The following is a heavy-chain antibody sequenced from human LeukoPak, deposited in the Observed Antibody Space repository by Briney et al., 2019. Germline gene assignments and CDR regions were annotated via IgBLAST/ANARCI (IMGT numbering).Heavy chain of an antibody. CDR3: AKEESAVESETIRNFDY. J-gene: IGHJ4*02. D-gene: IGHD1-14*01. CDR2: ISGSGGST. Sequence: GGALRLSCAASGFTFSSYAMSWVRQAPGKGLEWVSAISGSGGSTYYADSVKGRFTISRDNSKNTLYLQMNSLRAEDTAVYYCAKEESAVESETIRNFDYWGQGTLVTVSS. CDR1: GFTFSSYA. V-gene: IGHV3-23*01.